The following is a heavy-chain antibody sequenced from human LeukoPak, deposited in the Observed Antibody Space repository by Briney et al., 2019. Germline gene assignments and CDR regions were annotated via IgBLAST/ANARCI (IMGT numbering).Heavy chain of an antibody. J-gene: IGHJ4*02. V-gene: IGHV3-33*06. CDR1: GFTFSRNG. D-gene: IGHD4/OR15-4a*01. CDR3: AKDRDYIMGIVDY. CDR2: IWYDGSNE. Sequence: GGSLRLSCAASGFTFSRNGMHWVRQAPGKGLEWVAVIWYDGSNEYYADSVKGRFTVSRDNSKNTMYLQMNSLRAEGTAVYYCAKDRDYIMGIVDYWGQGTLVTVSS.